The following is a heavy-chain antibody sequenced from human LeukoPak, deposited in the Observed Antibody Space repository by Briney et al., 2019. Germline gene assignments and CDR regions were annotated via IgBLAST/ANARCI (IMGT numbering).Heavy chain of an antibody. D-gene: IGHD3-9*01. CDR1: GFTFSTYA. J-gene: IGHJ6*02. V-gene: IGHV3-21*01. Sequence: PGGSLRLSCAASGFTFSTYAIHWVRQAPGKGLEWVSSISSSSSYIYYADSVKARLTISRDNAKNSLYLQMNSLRAEDTAVYYCAREWSDPPLRYFDWSPYDYYYGMDVWGQGTTVTVSS. CDR2: ISSSSSYI. CDR3: AREWSDPPLRYFDWSPYDYYYGMDV.